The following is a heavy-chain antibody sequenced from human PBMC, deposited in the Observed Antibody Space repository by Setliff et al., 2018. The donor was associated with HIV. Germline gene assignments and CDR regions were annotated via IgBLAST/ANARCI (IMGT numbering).Heavy chain of an antibody. J-gene: IGHJ4*02. Sequence: GESLKISCKGSGYSFTSYWIGWVRQMPGKGLEWMGIIYPGDSDTRYSPSFQGQVTISADKSITTAYLQWNGVRASDTAMYYCAMFFSGSPFDFWGPGTLVTVSS. CDR2: IYPGDSDT. D-gene: IGHD1-26*01. CDR1: GYSFTSYW. CDR3: AMFFSGSPFDF. V-gene: IGHV5-51*01.